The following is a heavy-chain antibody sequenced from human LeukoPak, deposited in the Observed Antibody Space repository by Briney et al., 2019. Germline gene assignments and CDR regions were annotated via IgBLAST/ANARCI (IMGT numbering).Heavy chain of an antibody. D-gene: IGHD2-2*01. CDR3: ARGGSTSSSDFFFDY. CDR2: MNPSSGVT. V-gene: IGHV1-2*02. J-gene: IGHJ4*02. CDR1: GYTFTGYY. Sequence: ASGKVSCKASGYTFTGYYVHWVRQAPGQGLELMGWMNPSSGVTNYAQNFQDTVTMTSDTSISTAYMELTRLTSDDTAVYYCARGGSTSSSDFFFDYWGQGTLVTVSS.